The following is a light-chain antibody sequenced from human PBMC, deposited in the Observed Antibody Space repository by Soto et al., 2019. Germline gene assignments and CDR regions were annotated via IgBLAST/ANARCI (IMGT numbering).Light chain of an antibody. J-gene: IGKJ1*01. CDR3: QQYYSTPPT. V-gene: IGKV4-1*01. CDR1: QSVLYSSNNKNY. CDR2: WAS. Sequence: DIVMTQSPDSLAVSLGERATINCKSSQSVLYSSNNKNYLARYQQKPGQPPKLLIYWASTRESGVPDRLSGSGSGTVFTLTISSLQAEDVAVYYCQQYYSTPPTFGQGTKVEIK.